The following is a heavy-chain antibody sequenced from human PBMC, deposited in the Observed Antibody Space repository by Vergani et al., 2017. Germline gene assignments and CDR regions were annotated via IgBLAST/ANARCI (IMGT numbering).Heavy chain of an antibody. CDR2: ISYDGSDK. CDR3: AKEGYTTVAVAGDYYYHGMDV. CDR1: GFTFSRYG. V-gene: IGHV3-30*18. J-gene: IGHJ6*02. D-gene: IGHD6-19*01. Sequence: VQLLESGGGLVQPGGSLRLSCAASGFTFSRYGMHWVRQAPGKGLEWVATISYDGSDKYYADSMKGRFTISRDNSKNTLYLLMNSLRVEDTAVYYCAKEGYTTVAVAGDYYYHGMDVWGQGTTVTVSS.